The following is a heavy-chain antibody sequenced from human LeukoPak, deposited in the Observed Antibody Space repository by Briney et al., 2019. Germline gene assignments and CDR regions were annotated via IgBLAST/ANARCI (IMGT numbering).Heavy chain of an antibody. CDR3: ARGYDSSGYYPDAFDI. D-gene: IGHD3-22*01. Sequence: GGSLRLSCAASGFTFSSYAMHCVRQAPGKGVEGVAVISYDGSNKYYADSVQGRFTISRDNSKNTLYLQMNSLRAEDTAVDYCARGYDSSGYYPDAFDIWGQGTMVTVSS. CDR2: ISYDGSNK. J-gene: IGHJ3*02. CDR1: GFTFSSYA. V-gene: IGHV3-30-3*01.